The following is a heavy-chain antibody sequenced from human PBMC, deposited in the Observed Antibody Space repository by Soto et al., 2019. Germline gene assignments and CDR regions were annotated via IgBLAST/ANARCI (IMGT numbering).Heavy chain of an antibody. D-gene: IGHD6-6*01. CDR2: IKQDGSEI. J-gene: IGHJ3*02. CDR1: GFTLRDYW. Sequence: EVQLVESGGGLVQPGGSLRLSCVASGFTLRDYWMSWVRQAPGKGLEWVANIKQDGSEIYYVDSVEGRFTISRDNAKTSLFLQMNSLRAGDTAVYYCPLTPSAFDIWGQGTLVTVSS. V-gene: IGHV3-7*01. CDR3: PLTPSAFDI.